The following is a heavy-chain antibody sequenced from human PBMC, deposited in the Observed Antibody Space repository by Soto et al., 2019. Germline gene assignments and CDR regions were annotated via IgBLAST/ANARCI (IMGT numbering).Heavy chain of an antibody. CDR1: GGSISSYY. CDR3: ARDREWELDLNWFDP. Sequence: QVQLQESGPGLVKPSETLSLTCTVSGGSISSYYWSWIRQPAGKGLEWIGRIYTSGSTNYHPSLKSRVTMSVDTSKNQFSLKLSSVTAADTAVYYCARDREWELDLNWFDPWGQGTLVTVSS. D-gene: IGHD1-26*01. V-gene: IGHV4-4*07. J-gene: IGHJ5*02. CDR2: IYTSGST.